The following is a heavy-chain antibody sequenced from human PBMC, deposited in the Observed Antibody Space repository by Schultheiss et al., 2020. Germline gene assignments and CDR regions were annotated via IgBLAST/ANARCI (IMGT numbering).Heavy chain of an antibody. Sequence: SETLSLTCAVYGGSFSGYYWSWIRQPPGKGLEWIGEINHSGSTNYNPSLKSRVTISVDTSKNQFSLKLSSVTAADTAVYYCARGEYSSVFDYWGQGTLVTVSS. CDR2: INHSGST. CDR3: ARGEYSSVFDY. CDR1: GGSFSGYY. J-gene: IGHJ4*02. V-gene: IGHV4-34*01. D-gene: IGHD6-6*01.